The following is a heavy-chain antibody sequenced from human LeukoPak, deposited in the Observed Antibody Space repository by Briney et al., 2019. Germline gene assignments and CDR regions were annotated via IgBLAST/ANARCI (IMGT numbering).Heavy chain of an antibody. Sequence: PSETLSLTCTVSVGSISSYYWSWIRQPAGKGLEWIGRIYTSGSTNYNPSLKSRVTMSVDTSKNQFYLKLSSVTDADTAVYYCAGRGDSSSWYPDRDAFDIWGQGTMVTVSS. CDR1: VGSISSYY. CDR3: AGRGDSSSWYPDRDAFDI. J-gene: IGHJ3*02. CDR2: IYTSGST. D-gene: IGHD6-13*01. V-gene: IGHV4-4*07.